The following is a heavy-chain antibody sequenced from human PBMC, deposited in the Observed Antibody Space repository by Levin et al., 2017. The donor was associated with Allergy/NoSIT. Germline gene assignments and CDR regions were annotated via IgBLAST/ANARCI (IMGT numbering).Heavy chain of an antibody. CDR2: ISSSSSTI. J-gene: IGHJ1*01. V-gene: IGHV3-48*02. Sequence: PGESLKISCVASGFSFSTYSMNWVRQAPGKGLEWVSYISSSSSTIHYADSVKGRFTISRDNAKNSLYLQMNSLRDEDTAVYYCARDLSCVTTGCLDAEYFQDWGQGALVTVSS. CDR3: ARDLSCVTTGCLDAEYFQD. CDR1: GFSFSTYS. D-gene: IGHD3-22*01.